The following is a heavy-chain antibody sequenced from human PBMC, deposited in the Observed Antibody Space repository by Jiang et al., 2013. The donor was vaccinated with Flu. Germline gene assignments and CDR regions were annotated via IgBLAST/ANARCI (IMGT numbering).Heavy chain of an antibody. V-gene: IGHV4-38-2*02. Sequence: GSGLVKPSETLSLTCTVSGFSITSNYFWGWIRQPPGKGLEWIGSINHGGTTYYHPSLTSRVTISVDTSKNQFSLRLGSVTAADTAVYYCARDGIPGYFNPWGQGTLVTVSS. CDR3: ARDGIPGYFNP. CDR2: INHGGTT. J-gene: IGHJ5*02. CDR1: GFSITSNYF. D-gene: IGHD5-18*01.